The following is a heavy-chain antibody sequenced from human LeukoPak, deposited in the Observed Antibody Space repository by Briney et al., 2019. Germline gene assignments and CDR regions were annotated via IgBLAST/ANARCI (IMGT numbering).Heavy chain of an antibody. J-gene: IGHJ3*02. D-gene: IGHD6-19*01. Sequence: PGGSLRLSCAPSGFIFNRYIMSWVRQAPGKGLEWVAGISGSGDSTDYADSVKGRFNISRDNSKNRLALQMHSLRAEDTAVYYCAKERYSSDDAFHIWAQGTMVIVSS. CDR1: GFIFNRYI. CDR3: AKERYSSDDAFHI. V-gene: IGHV3-23*01. CDR2: ISGSGDST.